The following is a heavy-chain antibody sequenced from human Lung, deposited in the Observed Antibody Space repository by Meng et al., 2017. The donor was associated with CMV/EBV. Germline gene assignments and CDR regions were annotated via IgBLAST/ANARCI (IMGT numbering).Heavy chain of an antibody. CDR2: INPNSGGT. V-gene: IGHV1-2*02. D-gene: IGHD2-2*01. J-gene: IGHJ6*02. CDR1: GYTXIGYY. CDR3: ARACSSTSCYPYYYYYYGMDV. Sequence: ASXXVSXKASGYTXIGYYMHWVRQAPGQGLEWMGWINPNSGGTNYAQKFQGRVTMTRDTSISTAYMELSRLRSDDTAVYYCARACSSTSCYPYYYYYYGMDVWXQGTTVTVSS.